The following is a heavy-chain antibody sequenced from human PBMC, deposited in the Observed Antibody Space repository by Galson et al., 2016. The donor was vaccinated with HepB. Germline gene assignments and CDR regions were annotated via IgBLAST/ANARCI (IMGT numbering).Heavy chain of an antibody. J-gene: IGHJ4*02. CDR1: GDSISSHY. V-gene: IGHV4-59*11. Sequence: EPLSLTCTVSGDSISSHYWSWIRQPPGKGLEWIGYMYYSGTTHYNPSLKSRVTISVDTSKNHFSLKVTSVTAADTAVYYCARGTIWFGEFDYWGQGILVTVSS. CDR3: ARGTIWFGEFDY. D-gene: IGHD3-10*01. CDR2: MYYSGTT.